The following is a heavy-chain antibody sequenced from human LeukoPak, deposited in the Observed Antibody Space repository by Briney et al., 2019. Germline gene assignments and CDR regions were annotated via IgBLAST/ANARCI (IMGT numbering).Heavy chain of an antibody. CDR1: GASVRSYS. V-gene: IGHV4-59*02. D-gene: IGHD2-2*01. CDR3: ARYAPPTTYYFDY. J-gene: IGHJ4*02. Sequence: SEPLSLTCTVSGASVRSYSWTWIRQPQGKGLEWIGSIYYTGSTSYSPSLKSRVTISLDTSRNQFSLRLYSVTAADTAVYYCARYAPPTTYYFDYWGQGTLVTVSS. CDR2: IYYTGST.